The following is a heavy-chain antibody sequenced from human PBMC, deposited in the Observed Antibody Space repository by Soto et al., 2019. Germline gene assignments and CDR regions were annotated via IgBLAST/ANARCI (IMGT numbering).Heavy chain of an antibody. CDR2: ISSSSSYI. Sequence: GGSLRLSCAASGFTFSSYSMNWVRQAPGKGLEWVSSISSSSSYIYYADSVKGRFTISRDNAKNSLYLQMNSLRAEDTAVYYCARLGRSQGDAFDIWGQGTMVTVS. V-gene: IGHV3-21*01. CDR1: GFTFSSYS. CDR3: ARLGRSQGDAFDI. J-gene: IGHJ3*02.